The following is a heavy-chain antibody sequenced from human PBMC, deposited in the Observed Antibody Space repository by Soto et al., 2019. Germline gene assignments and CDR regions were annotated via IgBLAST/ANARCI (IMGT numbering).Heavy chain of an antibody. D-gene: IGHD2-2*01. Sequence: GGPLRLSCAASGFTFSSYGMHWVRQAPGKGLEWVAVISYDGSNKYYADSVKGRFTVTRDNSKNTLYLQMNSLRAEDTAVYYCAKDPSTSYSSIFDYWGQGTLVTVSS. CDR3: AKDPSTSYSSIFDY. CDR1: GFTFSSYG. CDR2: ISYDGSNK. J-gene: IGHJ4*02. V-gene: IGHV3-30*18.